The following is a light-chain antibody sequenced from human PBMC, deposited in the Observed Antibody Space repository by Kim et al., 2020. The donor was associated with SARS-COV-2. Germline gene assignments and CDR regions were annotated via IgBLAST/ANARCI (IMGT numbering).Light chain of an antibody. Sequence: SPCESAPPSCQARQRVCSNYFALYQREPRQAPRLLIYGASSRATVIPDMISGSGSGTDFTLTITRLEPEDFAVYYCQQYSSSPATFGQGTKVDIK. CDR1: QRVCSNY. V-gene: IGKV3-20*01. J-gene: IGKJ1*01. CDR2: GAS. CDR3: QQYSSSPAT.